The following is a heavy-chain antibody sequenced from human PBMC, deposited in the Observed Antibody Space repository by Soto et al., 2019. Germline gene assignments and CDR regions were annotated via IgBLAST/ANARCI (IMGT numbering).Heavy chain of an antibody. Sequence: RASVKVSCKASGYTFTGYYMHWVRQAPGQGLEWMGWINPNSGGTNYAQKFQGRVTMTRDTSISTAYMELSRLRSDDTAVYYCARGRWGLRGGLLVYWGQGTLVTVSS. CDR2: INPNSGGT. V-gene: IGHV1-2*02. CDR3: ARGRWGLRGGLLVY. CDR1: GYTFTGYY. D-gene: IGHD1-26*01. J-gene: IGHJ4*02.